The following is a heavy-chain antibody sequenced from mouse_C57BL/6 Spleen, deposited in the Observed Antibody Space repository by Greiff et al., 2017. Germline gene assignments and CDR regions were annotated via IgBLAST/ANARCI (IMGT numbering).Heavy chain of an antibody. J-gene: IGHJ2*01. Sequence: QVQLKESGPGLVQPSQSLSITCTVSGFSLTSYGVHWVRQSPGKGLEWLGVIWSGGSTDYNAAFISRLSISKDNSKSQVFFKMNSLQADDTAIYYCARNCYGSSRYYFDYWGQGTTLTVSS. D-gene: IGHD1-1*01. CDR3: ARNCYGSSRYYFDY. V-gene: IGHV2-2*01. CDR1: GFSLTSYG. CDR2: IWSGGST.